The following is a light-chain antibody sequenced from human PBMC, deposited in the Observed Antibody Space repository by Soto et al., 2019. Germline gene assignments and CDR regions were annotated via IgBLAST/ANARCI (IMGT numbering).Light chain of an antibody. CDR1: QSISPW. CDR3: QQYNTYPPT. V-gene: IGKV1-5*03. Sequence: DIQMTQSPSTLSASVGDSVTITCRASQSISPWLAWYQQKPGKAPTLLIYKASSLEGGVPSRFSGSGSGTDFNITISSLQPDDFATYYCQQYNTYPPTFGGGTTVELK. CDR2: KAS. J-gene: IGKJ4*01.